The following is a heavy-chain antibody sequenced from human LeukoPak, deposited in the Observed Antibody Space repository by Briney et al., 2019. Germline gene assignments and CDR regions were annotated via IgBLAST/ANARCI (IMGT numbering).Heavy chain of an antibody. CDR2: ISSSGSTI. V-gene: IGHV3-11*01. J-gene: IGHJ4*02. CDR1: GFTFSDYY. CDR3: ASSPLRSVGATVE. D-gene: IGHD1-26*01. Sequence: GGSLRLSCAASGFTFSDYYMSWIRQAPGKGLEWVSYISSSGSTIYYADSVKGRFTISRDNAKNSLYLQMNSLRAEDTAVYYCASSPLRSVGATVEWGQGTLVTVSS.